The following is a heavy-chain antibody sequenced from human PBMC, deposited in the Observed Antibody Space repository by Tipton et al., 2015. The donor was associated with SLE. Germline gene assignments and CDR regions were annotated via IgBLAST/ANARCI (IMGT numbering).Heavy chain of an antibody. Sequence: TLSLTCTVSGGSISSYYWSWIRRPPGKGLEWIGYIYYSGSTNYNPSLKSRVTISVDTSKNQFSLKLSSVTAADTAVYYCARAGYCSSTSCQPGWFDPWGQGTLVTVSS. J-gene: IGHJ5*02. CDR3: ARAGYCSSTSCQPGWFDP. V-gene: IGHV4-59*01. CDR1: GGSISSYY. CDR2: IYYSGST. D-gene: IGHD2-2*01.